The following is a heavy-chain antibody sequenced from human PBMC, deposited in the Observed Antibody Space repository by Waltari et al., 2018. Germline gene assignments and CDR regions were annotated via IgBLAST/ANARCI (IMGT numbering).Heavy chain of an antibody. CDR1: GGAIRSSIYY. V-gene: IGHV4-39*07. CDR3: ARDPAPSDYFDS. J-gene: IGHJ4*02. CDR2: IYYSDYT. D-gene: IGHD6-6*01. Sequence: QLQLQESGPGLVRPSETLSLTCTVSGGAIRSSIYYLGWIRQPPGKGLEWIGNIYYSDYTYFNPSLNGRVTISSDTPRNQFSLKLTSVTAADTAVYYCARDPAPSDYFDSWGQGTLVTVSS.